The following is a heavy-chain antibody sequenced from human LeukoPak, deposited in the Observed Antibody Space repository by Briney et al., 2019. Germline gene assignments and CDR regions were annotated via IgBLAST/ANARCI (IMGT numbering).Heavy chain of an antibody. CDR2: IYTGGNT. CDR3: ARGDDSGYYDYFDY. D-gene: IGHD3-22*01. J-gene: IGHJ4*02. CDR1: GFTFRNYV. Sequence: PGGSLRLSCAASGFTFRNYVIHWVRQAPGKGLEWVSTIYTGGNTYYAASVKGRFTISRDFSKNTVFLHMNSLRAEDTAMYYCARGDDSGYYDYFDYWGQGALVTVSS. V-gene: IGHV3-53*01.